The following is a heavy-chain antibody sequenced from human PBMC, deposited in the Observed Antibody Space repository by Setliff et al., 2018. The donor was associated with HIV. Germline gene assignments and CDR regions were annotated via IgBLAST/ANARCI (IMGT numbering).Heavy chain of an antibody. CDR1: GYSISSGSYY. CDR3: ARVRVRRGTYSAVGHLNGFDL. CDR2: MYYNGSP. D-gene: IGHD1-26*01. Sequence: SETLSLTCTVSGYSISSGSYYWSWIRQPAGKGLEWVGNMYYNGSPNYNPSLKSRVTMSVDTSKNQFSLNLNSVTAADTAVYYCARVRVRRGTYSAVGHLNGFDLWGQGTMVTVSS. J-gene: IGHJ3*01. V-gene: IGHV4-61*10.